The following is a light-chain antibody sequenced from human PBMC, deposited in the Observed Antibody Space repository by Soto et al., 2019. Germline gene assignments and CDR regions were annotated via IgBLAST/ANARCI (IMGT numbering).Light chain of an antibody. CDR1: SSDVGGYNY. CDR2: EVS. J-gene: IGLJ3*02. Sequence: QSALTQPASVSGSPGQSITISCTGTSSDVGGYNYVSWYQQRPGTAPKLMIYEVSNRPSGVSNRFSGSKSGNTASLTISGLQAEDEADYYCSSYTSSSTLRVFGGGTKLTVL. V-gene: IGLV2-14*01. CDR3: SSYTSSSTLRV.